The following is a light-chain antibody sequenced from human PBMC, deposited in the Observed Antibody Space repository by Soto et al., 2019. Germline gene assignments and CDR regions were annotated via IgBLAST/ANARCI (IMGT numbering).Light chain of an antibody. CDR1: QSISSW. J-gene: IGKJ4*01. V-gene: IGKV1-39*01. CDR3: QQSYSLAPLT. CDR2: AAS. Sequence: DIQLTQSPYTLSAFVGERVALTCLASQSISSWLAWYQQKPGKAPKLLIYAASTLQGGVPSRFRGSGSGTDFTLTISSLQPEDFATYYCQQSYSLAPLTFGGGTKVDIK.